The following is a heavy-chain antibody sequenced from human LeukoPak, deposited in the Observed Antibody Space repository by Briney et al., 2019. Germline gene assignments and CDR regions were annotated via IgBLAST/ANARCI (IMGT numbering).Heavy chain of an antibody. CDR3: ARGRLIAAAGTGFFY. D-gene: IGHD6-13*01. Sequence: VASVKVSCKASGYTFTSYDINWVRQATGQGLEWLGWMNPNTGNTGYAQKFQGRVTMTRNTSISTAYMELSSLRSEDTAVYYCARGRLIAAAGTGFFYWGQGTLVTVSS. J-gene: IGHJ4*02. CDR1: GYTFTSYD. CDR2: MNPNTGNT. V-gene: IGHV1-8*01.